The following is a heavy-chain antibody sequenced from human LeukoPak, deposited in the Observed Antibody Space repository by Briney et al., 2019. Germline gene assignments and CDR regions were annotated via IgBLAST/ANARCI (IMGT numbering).Heavy chain of an antibody. CDR1: GDSISSYY. J-gene: IGHJ3*02. CDR3: ASIGPDAFDI. Sequence: SETLSLTCTVSGDSISSYYWSWIRQPPGKGLEWIGYIYTSGSTNYNPSLKSRVTISVDTSKNQFSLKLSSVTAADTAVYYCASIGPDAFDIWGQGTMVTVSS. CDR2: IYTSGST. V-gene: IGHV4-4*09. D-gene: IGHD1-26*01.